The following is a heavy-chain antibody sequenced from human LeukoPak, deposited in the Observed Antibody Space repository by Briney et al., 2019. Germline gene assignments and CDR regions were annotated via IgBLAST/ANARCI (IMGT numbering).Heavy chain of an antibody. D-gene: IGHD4-4*01. CDR1: GGSISSGGYS. CDR2: IYHSGST. J-gene: IGHJ5*02. CDR3: ARESTGGFDP. V-gene: IGHV4-30-2*01. Sequence: PSQTLSLTCAVSGGSISSGGYSWSWIRQPPGKGLEWIGYIYHSGSTYYNPSLKSRVTISVDRSKNQFSLKLSSVTAADTAVYYCARESTGGFDPWGQGTLVTVSS.